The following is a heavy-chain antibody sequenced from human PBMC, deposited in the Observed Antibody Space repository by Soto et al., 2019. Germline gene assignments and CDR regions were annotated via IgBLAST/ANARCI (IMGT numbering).Heavy chain of an antibody. CDR2: ISAYNGNT. V-gene: IGHV1-18*04. J-gene: IGHJ3*02. D-gene: IGHD3-16*02. CDR3: ARRSLWEITFWGVIVSGAFDI. CDR1: GYTFTSYG. Sequence: QVQLVQSGAEVKKPGASVKVSCKASGYTFTSYGISWVRQAPGQGLEWMGWISAYNGNTNYAQKLQGRVTMTTDTSTSTAYMELRSLRSDDTAVYYCARRSLWEITFWGVIVSGAFDIWGQGTMVTVSS.